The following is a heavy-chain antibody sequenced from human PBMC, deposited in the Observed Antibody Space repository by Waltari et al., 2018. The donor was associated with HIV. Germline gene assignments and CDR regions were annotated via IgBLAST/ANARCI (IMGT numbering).Heavy chain of an antibody. V-gene: IGHV2-26*01. CDR2: IFSNDEK. J-gene: IGHJ4*02. CDR1: GFSLSNARMG. Sequence: QVTLKESGPVLVKPTETLTLTCTVSGFSLSNARMGVSWIRQPPGKALEWLAHIFSNDEKSYSTSLKSSLTISQDTSKSQVVLTLTNMDPVDTATYYCALRGYDSSGLGYWGQGTLVTVSS. CDR3: ALRGYDSSGLGY. D-gene: IGHD3-22*01.